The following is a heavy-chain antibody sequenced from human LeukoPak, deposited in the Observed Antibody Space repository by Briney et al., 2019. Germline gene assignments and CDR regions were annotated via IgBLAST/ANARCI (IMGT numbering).Heavy chain of an antibody. CDR2: INPNSGGT. J-gene: IGHJ4*02. Sequence: GASVKVSCKASGYTFTSYDINWVRQATGQGLEWMGWINPNSGGTNYAQKFQGRVTMTRDTSISTAYMELSRLRSDDTAVYYCAREFQYGSTSPEDYWGQGTLVTVSS. CDR3: AREFQYGSTSPEDY. V-gene: IGHV1-2*02. D-gene: IGHD2-2*01. CDR1: GYTFTSYD.